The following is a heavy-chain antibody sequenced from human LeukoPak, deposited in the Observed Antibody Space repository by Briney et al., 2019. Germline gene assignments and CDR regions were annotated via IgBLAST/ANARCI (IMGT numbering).Heavy chain of an antibody. CDR3: AKDAPYYYDSSDYIDY. V-gene: IGHV3-9*03. J-gene: IGHJ4*02. D-gene: IGHD3-22*01. CDR1: GFTFDDYA. Sequence: GGSLRLSCAASGFTFDDYAMHWVRQAPGKGLEWVSGISWNSGSIGYADSVKGRFTISRDNAMNSLYLQMNSLRAEDMALYYCAKDAPYYYDSSDYIDYWGQGTLVTVSS. CDR2: ISWNSGSI.